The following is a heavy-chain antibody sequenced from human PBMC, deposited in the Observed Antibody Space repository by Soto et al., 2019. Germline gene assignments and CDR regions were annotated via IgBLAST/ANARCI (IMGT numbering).Heavy chain of an antibody. J-gene: IGHJ6*02. CDR2: INSDGSST. CDR3: ARDRSYSLDV. CDR1: GSTFSNDW. V-gene: IGHV3-74*01. Sequence: EVQLVESGGGLLQPGGALRLSCAVSGSTFSNDWMHWVRQAPGKGLVWVSHINSDGSSTNYADFVKGRFTIARVNAKNTVDLQMNSLRAEDTAVYYCARDRSYSLDVWGQGTTVTVSS.